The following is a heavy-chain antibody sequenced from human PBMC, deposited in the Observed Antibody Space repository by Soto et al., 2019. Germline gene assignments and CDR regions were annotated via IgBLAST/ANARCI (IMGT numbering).Heavy chain of an antibody. CDR2: ISARGGSS. Sequence: EVQLLESGGGLVQPGGSLRLACAASGFSFSSYAMVWVRQAPGKGLEWVSVISARGGSSYFADSVKGLFTISRDNSKNVLSLEMNSLRAVDTATYFCAQGSIEYSSSVDHWGHGTLVLVSS. CDR1: GFSFSSYA. CDR3: AQGSIEYSSSVDH. V-gene: IGHV3-23*01. J-gene: IGHJ4*01. D-gene: IGHD5-12*01.